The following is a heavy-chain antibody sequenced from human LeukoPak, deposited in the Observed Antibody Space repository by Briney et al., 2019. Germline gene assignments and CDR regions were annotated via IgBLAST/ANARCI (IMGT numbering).Heavy chain of an antibody. D-gene: IGHD2-2*01. Sequence: SQTLSLTCALSGDSVSSNSVTWNWVRQSPSRGLEWLGRTYYRSTWYNDYAVSVRGRITVNPDTSKNQFSLHLNSVTPEDTAVYYCARRLTQYDCFDPWGQGILVTVSS. J-gene: IGHJ5*02. V-gene: IGHV6-1*01. CDR1: GDSVSSNSVT. CDR3: ARRLTQYDCFDP. CDR2: TYYRSTWYN.